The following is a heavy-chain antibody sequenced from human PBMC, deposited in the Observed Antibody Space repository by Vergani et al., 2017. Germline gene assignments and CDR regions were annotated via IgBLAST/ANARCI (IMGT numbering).Heavy chain of an antibody. J-gene: IGHJ5*02. V-gene: IGHV5-51*03. Sequence: EVQLVQSGAEVKKPGESLKISCQGSGYSITNYWIAWVRQRRGKGLEWMGIIYAGDSDVRYSPSFQGQVTMSVDKSLSTAYLQWSSLKASDTATYYCAKTHDFSSLYSSCNWFDPWGQGTQVTVSS. CDR3: AKTHDFSSLYSSCNWFDP. D-gene: IGHD3-3*01. CDR2: IYAGDSDV. CDR1: GYSITNYW.